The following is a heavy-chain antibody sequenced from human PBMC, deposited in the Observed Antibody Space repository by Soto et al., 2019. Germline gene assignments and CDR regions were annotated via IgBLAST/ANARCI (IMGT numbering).Heavy chain of an antibody. V-gene: IGHV1-46*01. J-gene: IGHJ4*02. CDR3: ARGQIVVVITSHFDY. CDR1: GYTFTSYY. CDR2: INPSGGST. Sequence: QVQLVQSGAEVKKPGASVKVSCKASGYTFTSYYMHWVRQAPGQGLEWMVIINPSGGSTSYAQKFQGRVTMTRDTSTSTVYMELSSLRSEDTAVYYCARGQIVVVITSHFDYWGQGTLVTVSS. D-gene: IGHD3-22*01.